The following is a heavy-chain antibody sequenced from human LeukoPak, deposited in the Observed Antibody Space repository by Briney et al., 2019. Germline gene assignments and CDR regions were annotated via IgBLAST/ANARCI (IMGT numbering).Heavy chain of an antibody. CDR2: IYHSGST. J-gene: IGHJ3*02. V-gene: IGHV4-4*02. Sequence: PSETLSLTCAVSGGSISSSNWWSWVRQPPGKGLEWIGEIYHSGSTNYNPSLKSRVTISVDKSKNQFSLKLSSVTAADTAVYYCARGGGYCSGGSCSGGAFDIWGQGTMVTVSS. CDR1: GGSISSSNW. D-gene: IGHD2-15*01. CDR3: ARGGGYCSGGSCSGGAFDI.